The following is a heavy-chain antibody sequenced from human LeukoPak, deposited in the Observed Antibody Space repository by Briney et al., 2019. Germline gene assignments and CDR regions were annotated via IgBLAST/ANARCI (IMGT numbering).Heavy chain of an antibody. CDR1: GFNFNDYA. CDR2: ISYDGGFK. J-gene: IGHJ4*02. V-gene: IGHV3-30-3*01. D-gene: IGHD2-8*02. CDR3: AKVGPWSQHQSYYFDY. Sequence: GGSLRLSCAVPGFNFNDYAMHWLRQAPGKGLEWVAVISYDGGFKYYADSLKGRFTISRDSSTSTLYLQMDTLRPEDTAVYYCAKVGPWSQHQSYYFDYWGQGTLVTVSS.